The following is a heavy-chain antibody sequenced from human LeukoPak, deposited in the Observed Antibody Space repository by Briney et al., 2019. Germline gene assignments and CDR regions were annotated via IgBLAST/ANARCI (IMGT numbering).Heavy chain of an antibody. V-gene: IGHV3-30-3*01. J-gene: IGHJ4*02. CDR3: AREVRFGAFDY. D-gene: IGHD3-10*01. Sequence: GGSLRLSCAASLLFFSHNAMHWVRQAPGKGLEWVAVISYDGSNKSYGDSVKGRFTISRDNAKNTLYLQMNSLRADDTAVYYCAREVRFGAFDYWGQGTLVTVSS. CDR2: ISYDGSNK. CDR1: LLFFSHNA.